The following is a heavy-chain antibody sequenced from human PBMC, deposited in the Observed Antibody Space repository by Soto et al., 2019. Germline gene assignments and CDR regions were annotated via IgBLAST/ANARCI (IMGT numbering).Heavy chain of an antibody. D-gene: IGHD4-17*01. CDR2: INHDGTAK. CDR1: GFTFGTHW. V-gene: IGHV3-7*04. CDR3: ASDYGL. J-gene: IGHJ4*02. Sequence: EVQLVESGGGLVQPGGSLRLSCAVSGFTFGTHWMSWVRQAPGKGPEWVANINHDGTAKSYVDSVKGRFTISRDNAKNSLYLQMNSLRVEDTAVYYCASDYGLGGQGSLVTVSS.